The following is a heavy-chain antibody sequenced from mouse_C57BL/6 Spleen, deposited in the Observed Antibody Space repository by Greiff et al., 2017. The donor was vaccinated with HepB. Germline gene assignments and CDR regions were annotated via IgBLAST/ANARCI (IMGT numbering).Heavy chain of an antibody. D-gene: IGHD2-3*01. CDR1: GYTFTSYW. J-gene: IGHJ4*01. V-gene: IGHV1-64*01. CDR3: AREEDGYYGDAMDY. Sequence: QVQLQQPGAELVKPGASVKLSCKASGYTFTSYWMHWVKQRPGQGLEWIGMIHPNSGSTNYNEKFKSKATLTVDKSSSTAYMQLSSLTSEDSAVYYCAREEDGYYGDAMDYWGQGTSGTVSS. CDR2: IHPNSGST.